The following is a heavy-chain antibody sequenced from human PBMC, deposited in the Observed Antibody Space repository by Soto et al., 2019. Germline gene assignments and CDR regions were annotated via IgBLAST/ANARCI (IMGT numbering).Heavy chain of an antibody. CDR1: GGSISSYY. CDR3: ARDAQQEVVVAVPYWYFDL. CDR2: IYYSGST. J-gene: IGHJ2*01. D-gene: IGHD2-15*01. Sequence: QVQLQESGPGLVNPSETLSLTCTVSGGSISSYYWRWIRQPPGKGLDRLGSIYYSGSTNDNPSNKSRVTISVDPSKSQFSLKLSSVTAADTAVYYCARDAQQEVVVAVPYWYFDLWGRGTLVTVSS. V-gene: IGHV4-59*01.